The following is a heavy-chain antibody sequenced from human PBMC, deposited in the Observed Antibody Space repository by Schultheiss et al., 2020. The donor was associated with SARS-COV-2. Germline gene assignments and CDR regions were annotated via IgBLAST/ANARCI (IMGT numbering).Heavy chain of an antibody. D-gene: IGHD3-22*01. V-gene: IGHV3-23*01. J-gene: IGHJ4*02. Sequence: GESLKISCAASGFTFSSYAMSWVRQAPGKGLEWVAAISGGGGSTYYADSVKGRFTISRDNAKNSLYLQMNSLRAEDTAVYYCARDQGGYPWYFDYWGQGTLVTVSS. CDR2: ISGGGGST. CDR1: GFTFSSYA. CDR3: ARDQGGYPWYFDY.